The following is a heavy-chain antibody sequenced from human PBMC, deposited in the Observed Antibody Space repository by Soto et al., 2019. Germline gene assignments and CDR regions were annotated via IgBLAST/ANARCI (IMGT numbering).Heavy chain of an antibody. CDR3: AGSSDDGRDN. D-gene: IGHD1-26*01. CDR2: ISSSSSFI. Sequence: EVQLVESGGGPVKPGGSLRLSCAASGFSLSDYSMNWIRQAPGKGLEWVASISSSSSFIHYAESMKGRFTISRDNAKNSLYLQMNSLSAEDTAVYYCAGSSDDGRDNWGQGTLVTVSS. CDR1: GFSLSDYS. J-gene: IGHJ4*02. V-gene: IGHV3-21*01.